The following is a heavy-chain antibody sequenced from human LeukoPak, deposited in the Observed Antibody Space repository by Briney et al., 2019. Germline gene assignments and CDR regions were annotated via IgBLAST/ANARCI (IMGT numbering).Heavy chain of an antibody. V-gene: IGHV3-9*01. J-gene: IGHJ4*02. D-gene: IGHD3-22*01. CDR1: GFTLYDYA. Sequence: GGSLTLSCAASGFTLYDYAMHWVRHTPGKGLEWVAGISWNSDSIGYADSVEGRFTVSRDNARKSLYLQMNSLKPEDTALYYCARDVSPRGYYDSSGQFDCWGQGTLVTVSS. CDR2: ISWNSDSI. CDR3: ARDVSPRGYYDSSGQFDC.